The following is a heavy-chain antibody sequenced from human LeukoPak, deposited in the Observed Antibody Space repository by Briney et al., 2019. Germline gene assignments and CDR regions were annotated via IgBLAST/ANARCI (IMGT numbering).Heavy chain of an antibody. V-gene: IGHV1-2*04. CDR1: GYTFTGYY. CDR2: INPNSGGT. Sequence: ASVKVSCKASGYTFTGYYMHWVRQAPGQGLEWMGWINPNSGGTNYAQKFQGWVTMTRDTSISTAYMELSRLRSDDTAVYYCARAGIVGATYGMDVRGQGTTVTVSS. D-gene: IGHD1-26*01. CDR3: ARAGIVGATYGMDV. J-gene: IGHJ6*02.